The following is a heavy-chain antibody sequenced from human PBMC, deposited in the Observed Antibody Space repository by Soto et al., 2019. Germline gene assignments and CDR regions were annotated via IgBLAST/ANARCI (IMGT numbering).Heavy chain of an antibody. CDR1: GDSVSSNSAA. D-gene: IGHD3-10*01. V-gene: IGHV6-1*01. Sequence: PSQTLSLTCAISGDSVSSNSAAWNWIGQSPSRGLEWLGRTYYRSKWYNDYAVSVKSRITINPDTSKNQFSLQLNSVTPEDTAVYYCARDLVRGVIKLYYYGMDVWGQGTTVTVSS. CDR3: ARDLVRGVIKLYYYGMDV. CDR2: TYYRSKWYN. J-gene: IGHJ6*02.